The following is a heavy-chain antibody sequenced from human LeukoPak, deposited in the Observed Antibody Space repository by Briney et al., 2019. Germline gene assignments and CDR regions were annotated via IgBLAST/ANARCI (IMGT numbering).Heavy chain of an antibody. J-gene: IGHJ6*02. CDR1: GGSISSYY. V-gene: IGHV4-59*08. CDR3: ARLEVSWFGESEDYYGMDV. CDR2: IYYSGST. D-gene: IGHD3-10*01. Sequence: SETLSLTCTVSGGSISSYYWSWIRQPPGKGLEWIGYIYYSGSTNYNPSLKSRVTISVDTSKNQFSLKLSSVTAADTAVYYCARLEVSWFGESEDYYGMDVWGQGTTVTVSS.